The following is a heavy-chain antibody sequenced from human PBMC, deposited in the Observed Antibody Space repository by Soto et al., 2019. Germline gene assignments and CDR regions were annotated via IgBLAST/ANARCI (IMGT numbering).Heavy chain of an antibody. CDR2: ISGSGGST. V-gene: IGHV3-23*01. J-gene: IGHJ4*02. D-gene: IGHD1-26*01. CDR3: ARRGSGSYYDY. Sequence: EVQLLESGGGLVQPGGSLRLSCAASGFTFSSYAMRWVRQAPVKGLEWVSAISGSGGSTYYEDSVTGRFTISRDNSKNTLYLQMNSLRAEDTAVYYWARRGSGSYYDYWGQGTLVTVSS. CDR1: GFTFSSYA.